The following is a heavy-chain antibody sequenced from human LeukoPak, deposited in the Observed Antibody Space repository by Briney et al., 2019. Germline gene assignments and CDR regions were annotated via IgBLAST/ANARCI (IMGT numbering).Heavy chain of an antibody. V-gene: IGHV3-21*01. CDR2: ISSSSSYI. CDR3: ARVLLTKSSGYYFFDY. CDR1: GFTFSSYS. J-gene: IGHJ4*02. D-gene: IGHD3-22*01. Sequence: GGSLRLSCAASGFTFSSYSMNWVRQAPGKGLEWVSSISSSSSYIYYADSVKGRFTISRDNAKNSLYLQMNSLRAEDTAVYYCARVLLTKSSGYYFFDYWGQGTLATVSS.